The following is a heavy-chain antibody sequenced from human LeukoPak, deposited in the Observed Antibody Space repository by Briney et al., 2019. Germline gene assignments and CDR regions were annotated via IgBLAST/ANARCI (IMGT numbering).Heavy chain of an antibody. Sequence: SETLSLTCAVYGGSFSGYYWSWIRQPPGKGLEWIGEINHSGSTNYNPSLKSRVTISVDTSKNQFSLKLSSVTAADTAVYYCARGRVPGFGGSSHRTNWFAPGGQEPLVPVPS. CDR3: ARGRVPGFGGSSHRTNWFAP. CDR2: INHSGST. V-gene: IGHV4-34*01. D-gene: IGHD3-16*01. J-gene: IGHJ5*02. CDR1: GGSFSGYY.